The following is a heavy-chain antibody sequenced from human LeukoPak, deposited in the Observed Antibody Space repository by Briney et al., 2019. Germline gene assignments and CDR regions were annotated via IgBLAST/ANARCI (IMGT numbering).Heavy chain of an antibody. CDR1: GFTFSSYA. CDR3: ARRGTWIQLVDY. Sequence: PGGSLRLSCAASGFTFSSYAMSWVRQAPGKGLEWVSAISGSGGSTYYADSVKGRFTISRDNSKNTLYLQMNSLRAEDTAVYYCARRGTWIQLVDYWGQGTLVTVSS. D-gene: IGHD5-18*01. V-gene: IGHV3-23*01. J-gene: IGHJ4*02. CDR2: ISGSGGST.